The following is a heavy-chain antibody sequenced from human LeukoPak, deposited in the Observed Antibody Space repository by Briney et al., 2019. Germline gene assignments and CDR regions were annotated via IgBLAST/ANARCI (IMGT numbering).Heavy chain of an antibody. V-gene: IGHV1-46*01. J-gene: IGHJ4*02. CDR1: GYTFTSYY. CDR2: INPSGGST. CDR3: ARDQEAFDY. Sequence: ASVKVSCKASGYTFTSYYMHWVRQAPGQGLEWMGIINPSGGSTSYAQKFQGRVTVTRDTSTSTVHMELSGLRSEDTAVYYCARDQEAFDYWGQGTLVTVSS.